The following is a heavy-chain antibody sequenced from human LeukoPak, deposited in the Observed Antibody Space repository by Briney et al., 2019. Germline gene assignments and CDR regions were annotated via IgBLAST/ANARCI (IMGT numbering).Heavy chain of an antibody. CDR1: GGSIRIYY. CDR2: IYHSGST. D-gene: IGHD4-11*01. Sequence: SETLSLTCTVSGGSIRIYYWSCIRQPPGKGLEWIGYIYHSGSTYYNPSLKSRVTISVDRSKNQFSLKLSSVTAADTAVYYCARFPYSNYEVNWFDPWGQGTLVTVSS. J-gene: IGHJ5*02. V-gene: IGHV4-59*12. CDR3: ARFPYSNYEVNWFDP.